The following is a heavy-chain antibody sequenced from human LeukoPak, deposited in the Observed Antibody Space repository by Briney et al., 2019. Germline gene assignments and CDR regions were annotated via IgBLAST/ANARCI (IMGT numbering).Heavy chain of an antibody. D-gene: IGHD3-3*01. Sequence: SETLSLTCTVSGGSISSYYWSWIRQPPGKGLEWIGEINHSGSTNYNPSLKSRVTISVDTSKNQFSLKLSSVTAADTAVYYCARGDRPDFWSGYYFDYWGQETLVTVSS. J-gene: IGHJ4*02. CDR2: INHSGST. CDR1: GGSISSYY. CDR3: ARGDRPDFWSGYYFDY. V-gene: IGHV4-34*01.